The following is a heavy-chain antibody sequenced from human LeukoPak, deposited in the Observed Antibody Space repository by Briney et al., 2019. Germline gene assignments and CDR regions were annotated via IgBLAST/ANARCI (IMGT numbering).Heavy chain of an antibody. CDR3: ARQSGDQSSAWYFDA. Sequence: SETLSLTCTVSGGSLRSSGHWWVWIRQPPGKGLEWIGSIHYSGKVYYNPSLKSRVTTSVDTSTDQFSLRLSSATAADTAVYYCARQSGDQSSAWYFDAWGQGTLVTVSS. V-gene: IGHV4-39*01. J-gene: IGHJ4*02. D-gene: IGHD6-19*01. CDR1: GGSLRSSGHW. CDR2: IHYSGKV.